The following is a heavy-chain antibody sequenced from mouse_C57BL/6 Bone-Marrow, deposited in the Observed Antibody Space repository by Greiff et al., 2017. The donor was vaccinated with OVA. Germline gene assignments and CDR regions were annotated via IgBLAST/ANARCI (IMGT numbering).Heavy chain of an antibody. CDR2: IDPENGDT. CDR1: GFNIKDDY. Sequence: EVQLQQSGAELVRPGASVKLSCTASGFNIKDDYMHWVKQRPEQGLEWIGWIDPENGDTEYASKFQGQATITADTSSNTADLQLSSLTSEDTAVYYGTTSCPSGFAYWGQGTLVTVSA. V-gene: IGHV14-4*01. J-gene: IGHJ3*01. CDR3: TTSCPSGFAY.